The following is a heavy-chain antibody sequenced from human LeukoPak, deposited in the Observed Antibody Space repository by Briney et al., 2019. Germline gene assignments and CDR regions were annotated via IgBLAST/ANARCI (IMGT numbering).Heavy chain of an antibody. J-gene: IGHJ4*02. V-gene: IGHV3-7*01. CDR3: ARIGYSSSSFDY. CDR2: IKQDGSEK. D-gene: IGHD6-13*01. CDR1: GFTFNNYW. Sequence: GGSLRLSCAASGFTFNNYWMSWVRQAPGKGLEWVANIKQDGSEKDYVDSLKGRFTISRDNAKNSVYLQMNSLRGEDTAVYYCARIGYSSSSFDYWGQGTLATVSS.